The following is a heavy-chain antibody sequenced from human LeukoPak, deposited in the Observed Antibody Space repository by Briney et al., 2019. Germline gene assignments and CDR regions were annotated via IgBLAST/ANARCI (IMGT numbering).Heavy chain of an antibody. CDR1: GGSISSGDYY. J-gene: IGHJ5*02. CDR2: IYYSGST. CDR3: ASTNCSSASCYGANWFDP. V-gene: IGHV4-30-4*08. Sequence: KPSETLSLTCTVSGGSISSGDYYWSWIRQPPGKGLEWIGHIYYSGSTFHYNPSLKSRVNISVDTSKNQFSLRLSSVTAVDTAVYYCASTNCSSASCYGANWFDPWGQGTLVTVSS. D-gene: IGHD2-2*01.